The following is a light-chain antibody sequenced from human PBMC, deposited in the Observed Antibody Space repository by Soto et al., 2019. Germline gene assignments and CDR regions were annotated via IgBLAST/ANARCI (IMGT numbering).Light chain of an antibody. J-gene: IGLJ2*01. CDR1: SSDVGGYNY. CDR2: DVS. V-gene: IGLV2-14*01. Sequence: QSALTQPASVSGSPGQSITISCTGTSSDVGGYNYDSWYQQHPGKAPKLMIYDVSNRPSGVSNRFSGSKSGNTASLTISGLQAEDDADYYCSSYTSSNTHMVFGGGTNVTVL. CDR3: SSYTSSNTHMV.